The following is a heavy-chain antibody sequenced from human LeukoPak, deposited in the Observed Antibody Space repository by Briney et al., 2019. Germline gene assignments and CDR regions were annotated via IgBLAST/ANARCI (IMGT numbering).Heavy chain of an antibody. Sequence: GGSLRLSCAASGFTFSSYAMHWVRQAPGKGLEWVAVISYDGSNKYYADSVKGRFTISRDNSKNTLYLQMNSLRAEDTAVYYCAREPVAYCGGDCYSGYFDYWGQGTLVTVSS. V-gene: IGHV3-30-3*01. D-gene: IGHD2-21*02. CDR2: ISYDGSNK. CDR3: AREPVAYCGGDCYSGYFDY. J-gene: IGHJ4*02. CDR1: GFTFSSYA.